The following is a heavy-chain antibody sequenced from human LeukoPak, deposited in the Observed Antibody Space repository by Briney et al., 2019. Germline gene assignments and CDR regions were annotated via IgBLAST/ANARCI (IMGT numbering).Heavy chain of an antibody. CDR2: IYTSGST. D-gene: IGHD3-3*01. J-gene: IGHJ4*02. CDR3: AREGIAGSGSM. V-gene: IGHV4-61*02. Sequence: SETLSLTCTVSGGSISGGSYYWSWIRQPAGKGLEWIGRIYTSGSTNYNPSLKSRVTISVDTSKNQFSLKLSSVTAADTAVYYCAREGIAGSGSMWGQGTLVTVSS. CDR1: GGSISGGSYY.